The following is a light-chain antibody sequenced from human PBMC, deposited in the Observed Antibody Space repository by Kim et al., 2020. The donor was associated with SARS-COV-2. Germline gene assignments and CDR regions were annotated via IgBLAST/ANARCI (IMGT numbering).Light chain of an antibody. CDR3: QQYDRPPYT. CDR2: GTS. J-gene: IGKJ2*01. Sequence: LSPGERASRSCRASQSGASTKLAWFQQKPGQAPRLLIHGTSSRVTGIPDRFSGSGSGTDFTLTISRPEPEDFAVYYCQQYDRPPYTFGQGTKLEI. V-gene: IGKV3-20*01. CDR1: QSGASTK.